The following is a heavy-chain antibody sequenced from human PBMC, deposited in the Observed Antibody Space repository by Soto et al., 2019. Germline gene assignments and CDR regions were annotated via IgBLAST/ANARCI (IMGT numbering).Heavy chain of an antibody. CDR2: INAGNGNT. CDR3: ARDKLRFLEWLLPQEDYYYYMDV. J-gene: IGHJ6*03. D-gene: IGHD3-3*01. Sequence: ASVKVSCKASGYTFTSYAMHWVRQAPGQRLEWMGRINAGNGNTKYSQKFQGRVTITRDTSASTAYMELSSLRSEDTAVYYCARDKLRFLEWLLPQEDYYYYMDVWGKGTTVTVSS. CDR1: GYTFTSYA. V-gene: IGHV1-3*01.